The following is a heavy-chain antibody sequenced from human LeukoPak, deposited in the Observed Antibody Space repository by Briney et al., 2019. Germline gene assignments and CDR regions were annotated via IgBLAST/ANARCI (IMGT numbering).Heavy chain of an antibody. V-gene: IGHV3-23*01. J-gene: IGHJ4*02. Sequence: PGGSLRLSCAASGFTFSSYAMSWVRQAPGKGLEWVSGISGSGYTTYYADSVKGRFTISRDNSKNTLYLQMNSLITEDTAVYYCAKAGVVGATPTFDYWGQGTLVTVSS. D-gene: IGHD2-15*01. CDR1: GFTFSSYA. CDR3: AKAGVVGATPTFDY. CDR2: ISGSGYTT.